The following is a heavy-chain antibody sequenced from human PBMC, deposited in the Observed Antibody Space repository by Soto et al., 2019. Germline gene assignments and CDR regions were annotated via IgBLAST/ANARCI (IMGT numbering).Heavy chain of an antibody. D-gene: IGHD5-18*01. CDR1: GGTFSSYT. J-gene: IGHJ4*02. CDR3: ARNGGGYSYDLDY. CDR2: IIPILGIA. V-gene: IGHV1-69*02. Sequence: QVQLVQSGAEVKKPGSSVKVSCKASGGTFSSYTISWVRQAPGQGLEWMGRIIPILGIANYAQKFQGRVTMTADKSTSTAYMELSSLRSEDTAVYYCARNGGGYSYDLDYWGQGTLVTVSS.